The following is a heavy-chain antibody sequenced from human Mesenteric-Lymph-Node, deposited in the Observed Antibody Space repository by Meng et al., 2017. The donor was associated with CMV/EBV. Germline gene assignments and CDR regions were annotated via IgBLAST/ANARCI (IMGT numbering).Heavy chain of an antibody. CDR1: GYRFGNYW. CDR3: ARVGGSGSSRYWGNWFDP. CDR2: IYPGDSDI. D-gene: IGHD3-10*01. V-gene: IGHV5-51*01. J-gene: IGHJ5*02. Sequence: GESLKISCKASGYRFGNYWIGWVRQMPGKGLEWMGIIYPGDSDIRYSPSFQGQVTISVDKSISTAYLQWSSLKASDSAMYYCARVGGSGSSRYWGNWFDPWGQGTLVTVSS.